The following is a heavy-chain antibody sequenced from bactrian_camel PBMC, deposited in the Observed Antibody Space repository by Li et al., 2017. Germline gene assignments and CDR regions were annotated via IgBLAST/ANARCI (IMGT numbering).Heavy chain of an antibody. J-gene: IGHJ4*01. V-gene: IGHV3S40*01. Sequence: VQLVESGGDSVQSGGSLRLSCAASGFTFSNRGMSWVRQAPGKGLEWVSAINSGGDSTYYADSGKGRFTISRDNAKNALYLQLNGLKTEDTAMYYCVTNYGWGYGPLDYWGQGTQVTVS. CDR1: GFTFSNRG. CDR3: VTNYGWGYGPLDY. CDR2: INSGGDST. D-gene: IGHD5*01.